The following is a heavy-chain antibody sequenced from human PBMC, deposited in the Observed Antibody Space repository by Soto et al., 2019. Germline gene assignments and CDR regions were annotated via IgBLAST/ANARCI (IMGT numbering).Heavy chain of an antibody. CDR2: IFWDDDK. Sequence: SGPTLVNPTQTLTLTCTFSGFSLNTGGVGVGWICQPPGKALEWLAVIFWDDDKRYSPSLKSRLTISKDTSKNQVALLMTNMDPVDTATYYCAHRIGKYNFWTGGSFDFWGQGPLVTVSS. D-gene: IGHD3-3*01. CDR3: AHRIGKYNFWTGGSFDF. CDR1: GFSLNTGGVG. V-gene: IGHV2-5*02. J-gene: IGHJ4*02.